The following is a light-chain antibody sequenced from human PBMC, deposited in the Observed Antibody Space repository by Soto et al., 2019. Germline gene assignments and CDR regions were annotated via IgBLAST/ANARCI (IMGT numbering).Light chain of an antibody. CDR3: QQYNNWPPWT. J-gene: IGKJ1*01. Sequence: EIVMTQSPATLSLSPGERATLSCRASQRVSSNLAWYQQKPAKAPRLLIDVASTRATGIPARLSGSGSGTEFTLTISSLQSEDFAVYYCQQYNNWPPWTFGQGTKVEIK. CDR1: QRVSSN. CDR2: VAS. V-gene: IGKV3-15*01.